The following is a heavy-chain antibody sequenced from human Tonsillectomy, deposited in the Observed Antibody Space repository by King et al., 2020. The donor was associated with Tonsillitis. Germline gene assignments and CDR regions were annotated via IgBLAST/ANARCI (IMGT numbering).Heavy chain of an antibody. CDR3: ARDRRTASY. D-gene: IGHD2-21*02. J-gene: IGHJ4*02. V-gene: IGHV4-59*01. Sequence: QLQESGPGLVKPSETLSLTCTVSGASISHYYWSWIRQPPGKGLEWLGYIYNTWSTNYNPAPESRVTISLDTSNNQFSLKLTSVTAADTAVYYCARDRRTASYWGQGALVTVSP. CDR2: IYNTWST. CDR1: GASISHYY.